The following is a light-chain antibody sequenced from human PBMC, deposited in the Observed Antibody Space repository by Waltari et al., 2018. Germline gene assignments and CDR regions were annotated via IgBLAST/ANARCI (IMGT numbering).Light chain of an antibody. J-gene: IGLJ3*02. V-gene: IGLV3-21*04. CDR2: YHT. CDR3: QVWDSSRAHVV. Sequence: SYVLPQPPSVSVAPGQTARITCGINNIGSRSVHWCQQRPGQAPVLVIYYHTDRPSGIPERFSGSNSGDTANLTISRVEAGDEADYYCQVWDSSRAHVVFGGGTRLTVL. CDR1: NIGSRS.